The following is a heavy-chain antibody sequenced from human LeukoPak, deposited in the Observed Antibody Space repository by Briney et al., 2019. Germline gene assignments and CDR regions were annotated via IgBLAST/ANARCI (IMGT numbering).Heavy chain of an antibody. CDR3: ARTLTLRVDY. D-gene: IGHD3-16*01. V-gene: IGHV4-39*01. J-gene: IGHJ4*02. Sequence: SETLSLTCTVSGGSISSSSYYCGWIRQPPGKGLEWIGSIYYSGSTYYNPSLKSRVTISVDTSKNQFSLKLSSVTAADTAVYYCARTLTLRVDYWGQGTLVTDPS. CDR1: GGSISSSSYY. CDR2: IYYSGST.